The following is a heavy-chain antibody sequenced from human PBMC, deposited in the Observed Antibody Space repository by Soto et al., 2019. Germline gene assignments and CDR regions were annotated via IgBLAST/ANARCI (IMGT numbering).Heavy chain of an antibody. CDR1: GFTFSSHA. J-gene: IGHJ6*02. CDR2: ISYDGSNK. Sequence: HPGGSLRLSCAASGFTFSSHAMHWVRQAPGKGLEWVAVISYDGSNKYYADSVKGRFTISRDNSKNTLYLQMNSLRAEDTAVYYCARDTLQGTIGKEGYGMDVWGQGTTVTVSS. D-gene: IGHD3-3*01. CDR3: ARDTLQGTIGKEGYGMDV. V-gene: IGHV3-30-3*01.